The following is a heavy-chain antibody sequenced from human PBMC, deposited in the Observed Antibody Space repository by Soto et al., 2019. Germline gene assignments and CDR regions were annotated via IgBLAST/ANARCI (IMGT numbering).Heavy chain of an antibody. V-gene: IGHV4-30-4*01. CDR3: ARGTHYYDGVCWFDP. D-gene: IGHD3-22*01. CDR1: GGSISSGDYS. Sequence: PSGTLSLTCTVSGGSISSGDYSWSWIRQPPGKGLEWIGYIYYSGNTYYNPSLKSRITISVDTSKNQFSLKLSSVTAADTAVYYCARGTHYYDGVCWFDPWGQGTLVTVSS. J-gene: IGHJ5*02. CDR2: IYYSGNT.